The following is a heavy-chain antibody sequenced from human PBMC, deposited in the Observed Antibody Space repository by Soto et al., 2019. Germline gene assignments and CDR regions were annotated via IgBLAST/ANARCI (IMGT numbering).Heavy chain of an antibody. Sequence: QVQLVESGGGVVQPGRSLRLSCAASGFTFSSYGMHWVRQAPGKGLEWVAVIWYDGSNKYYADSVKGRFTISRDNSKNTRYLQMNSLRAEDTAVYYCARPSLALGSPYGMDVWGQGTTVTVSS. V-gene: IGHV3-33*01. CDR1: GFTFSSYG. J-gene: IGHJ6*02. D-gene: IGHD6-25*01. CDR3: ARPSLALGSPYGMDV. CDR2: IWYDGSNK.